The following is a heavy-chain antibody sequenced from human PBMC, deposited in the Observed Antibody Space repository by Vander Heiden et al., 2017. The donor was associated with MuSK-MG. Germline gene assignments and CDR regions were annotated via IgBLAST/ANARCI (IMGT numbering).Heavy chain of an antibody. CDR3: AKDEGNRMATIQLDY. CDR1: GFTFAGYA. D-gene: IGHD5-12*01. CDR2: IGGSGGST. Sequence: EVQLLESGGGLVQPGGSLRLSCAASGFTFAGYAMSWVRQAQGKGREWVSAIGGSGGSTYYADSVKGRFTISRDNSKNTLYLQMNSLRAEDTAVYYCAKDEGNRMATIQLDYWGQGTLVTVSS. J-gene: IGHJ4*02. V-gene: IGHV3-23*01.